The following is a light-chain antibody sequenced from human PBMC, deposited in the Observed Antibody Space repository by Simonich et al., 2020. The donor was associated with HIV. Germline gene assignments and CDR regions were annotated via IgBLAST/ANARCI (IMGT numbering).Light chain of an antibody. J-gene: IGLJ2*01. V-gene: IGLV1-47*01. Sequence: QSVLTQPPSASGTPGQRVTISCSGSSSNIGSNYVYWYQQLPGTAPKPLIYRNNQRPSGVPDRFSGSKSGTSASLAISGLQSEDEADYYCTAWDDSLNGRVFGGGTKLTVL. CDR1: SSNIGSNY. CDR3: TAWDDSLNGRV. CDR2: RNN.